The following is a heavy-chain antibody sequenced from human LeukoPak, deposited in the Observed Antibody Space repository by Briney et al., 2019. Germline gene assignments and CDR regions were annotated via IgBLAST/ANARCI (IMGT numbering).Heavy chain of an antibody. CDR1: GGSISSYF. Sequence: SETLSLTCTVSGGSISSYFWSWIRQPPGKGLEWIAYIYYSGSTNYNPSLKSRGTISVDTSKNQFSLRLSSVTAADTAVYYCARVTGYIVEDYFDYWGQGTLVTVSS. CDR3: ARVTGYIVEDYFDY. D-gene: IGHD3-22*01. J-gene: IGHJ4*02. CDR2: IYYSGST. V-gene: IGHV4-59*01.